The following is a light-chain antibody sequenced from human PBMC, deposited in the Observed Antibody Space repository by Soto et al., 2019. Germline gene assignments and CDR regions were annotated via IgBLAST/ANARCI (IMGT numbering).Light chain of an antibody. Sequence: QSALTQPRSVSGSPGQSVTISCTGTSSDVGGYNYVSWYQQHPGKAPKLMIYDVSKRPSGVPDRFSGSKSGNTASLTISGHQAEDEADYYCCSYAGSYVVFGRGTKVTVL. J-gene: IGLJ2*01. CDR3: CSYAGSYVV. V-gene: IGLV2-11*01. CDR1: SSDVGGYNY. CDR2: DVS.